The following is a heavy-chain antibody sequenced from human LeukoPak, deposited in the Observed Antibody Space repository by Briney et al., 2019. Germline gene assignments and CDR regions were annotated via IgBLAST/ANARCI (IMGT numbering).Heavy chain of an antibody. CDR2: IRFDATNK. Sequence: GGSLRLSCAASGFIFSGSSMHWVRQAPGKGLEWVCFIRFDATNKYYADSVKGRFTISRDNSNNTLYLQLNNVRTEDTATYFCAKEQYPGYFDFWGQGSLVTVSA. CDR3: AKEQYPGYFDF. J-gene: IGHJ4*02. V-gene: IGHV3-30*02. D-gene: IGHD1-14*01. CDR1: GFIFSGSS.